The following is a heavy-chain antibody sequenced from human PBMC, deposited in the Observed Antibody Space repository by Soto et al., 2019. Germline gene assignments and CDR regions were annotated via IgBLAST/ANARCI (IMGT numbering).Heavy chain of an antibody. CDR3: ARGVQYGFDF. CDR1: GLRFSIYS. CDR2: MTSDSNTI. Sequence: GGSLRLSCAASGLRFSIYSMNWVRQAPGKGPEWVSYMTSDSNTIHYADSVKGRFTISRDNAKNSVYLQMNSLRAEDTAVYYCARGVQYGFDFWGQGTMVTVSS. V-gene: IGHV3-48*01. J-gene: IGHJ3*01.